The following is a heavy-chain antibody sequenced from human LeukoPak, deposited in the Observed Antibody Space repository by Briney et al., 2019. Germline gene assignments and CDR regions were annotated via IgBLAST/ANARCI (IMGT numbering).Heavy chain of an antibody. V-gene: IGHV3-20*04. D-gene: IGHD5-18*01. CDR3: ARAHSYGYSGRFDP. Sequence: GGSLRLSCAASGFTFDDYGMSWVRQAPGKGLEWVSGINWNGGSTGYADSVKGRFTISRGNAKNSLYLQMNSLRAEDTALYYCARAHSYGYSGRFDPWGQGTLVTVSS. CDR2: INWNGGST. CDR1: GFTFDDYG. J-gene: IGHJ5*02.